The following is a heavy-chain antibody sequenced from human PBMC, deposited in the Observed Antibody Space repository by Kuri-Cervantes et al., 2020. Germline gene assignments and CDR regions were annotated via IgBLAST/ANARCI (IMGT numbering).Heavy chain of an antibody. J-gene: IGHJ4*02. D-gene: IGHD6-13*01. CDR1: GFTFSSYG. CDR3: ARGTIAAAGLPTYYYFDY. CDR2: ISYDGSNK. V-gene: IGHV3-30*03. Sequence: GESLKISCAASGFTFSSYGMHWVRQAPGKGLEWVAVISYDGSNKYYADSVKGRFTISRDNSKNTLYLQMNSLRDEDTAVYYCARGTIAAAGLPTYYYFDYWGQGTLVTVSS.